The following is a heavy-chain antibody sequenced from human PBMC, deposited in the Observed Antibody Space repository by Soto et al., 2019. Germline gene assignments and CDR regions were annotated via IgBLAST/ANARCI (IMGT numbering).Heavy chain of an antibody. CDR2: IFYTGST. J-gene: IGHJ5*02. D-gene: IGHD2-2*01. CDR1: GDSISSRSFF. CDR3: AGATSVVVGPNWFDP. Sequence: PSETLYLASTASGDSISSRSFFWAWIRQPPGQGLEWIGTIFYTGSTYYNPSLKSRVTISLDTSKSQFSLRLSSVTAADTAVYFCAGATSVVVGPNWFDPWGQGALVTVSS. V-gene: IGHV4-39*01.